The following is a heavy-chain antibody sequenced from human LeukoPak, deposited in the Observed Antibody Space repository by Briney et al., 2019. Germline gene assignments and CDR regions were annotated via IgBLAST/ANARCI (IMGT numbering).Heavy chain of an antibody. CDR1: GFTFSSYW. CDR3: ARLTAFDY. CDR2: INNDGSST. D-gene: IGHD2-21*02. Sequence: GGSLRLSCAASGFTFSSYWMHWVRQAPGKGLVWASRINNDGSSTTYADSVKGRFTISRDNAKNTLYLQMNSLRAEDTAVYYCARLTAFDYWGQGTLVTVSS. J-gene: IGHJ4*02. V-gene: IGHV3-74*01.